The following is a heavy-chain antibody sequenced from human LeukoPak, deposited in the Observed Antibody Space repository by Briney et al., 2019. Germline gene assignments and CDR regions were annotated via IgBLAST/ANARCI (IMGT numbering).Heavy chain of an antibody. J-gene: IGHJ4*02. CDR1: GFTFTRFL. CDR3: VRAWGYSGYDTFDY. D-gene: IGHD5-12*01. V-gene: IGHV3-21*01. Sequence: GGSLRLSCAGSGFTFTRFLMHWVRQAPGKGLVWVSSISSSSSYIYYADSVKGRFTISRDNAKNSLYLQMNSLRAEDTAVYYCVRAWGYSGYDTFDYWGQGTLVTVSS. CDR2: ISSSSSYI.